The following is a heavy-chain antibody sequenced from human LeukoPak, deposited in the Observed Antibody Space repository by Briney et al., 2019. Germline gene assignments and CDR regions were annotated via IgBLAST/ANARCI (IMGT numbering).Heavy chain of an antibody. Sequence: SETLSLTCAVSGGSISSGGYSWSWIRQPPGKGLEWIGYIYHSGSTYYNPSPKSRVTISVDRSKNQFSLKLSSVTAADTAVYYCARAGRYYDSSGYNNAFDIWGQGTMVTVSS. CDR2: IYHSGST. J-gene: IGHJ3*02. D-gene: IGHD3-22*01. V-gene: IGHV4-30-2*01. CDR3: ARAGRYYDSSGYNNAFDI. CDR1: GGSISSGGYS.